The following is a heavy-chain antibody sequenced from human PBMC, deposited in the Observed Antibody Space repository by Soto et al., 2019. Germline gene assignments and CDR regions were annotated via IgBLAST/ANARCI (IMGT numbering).Heavy chain of an antibody. V-gene: IGHV4-34*01. CDR3: ARERAADYYYYGMDV. CDR2: INHSGST. D-gene: IGHD6-13*01. CDR1: GGSFSGYY. J-gene: IGHJ6*02. Sequence: SETLSLTCAVYGGSFSGYYWSWIRQPPGKGLEWIGEINHSGSTNYNPSLKSRVTISVDTSKNQFSLKLSPVTAADTAVYYCARERAADYYYYGMDVWGQGTTVTV.